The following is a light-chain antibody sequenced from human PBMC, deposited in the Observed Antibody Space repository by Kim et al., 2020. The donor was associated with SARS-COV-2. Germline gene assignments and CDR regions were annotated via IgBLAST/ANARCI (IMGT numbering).Light chain of an antibody. CDR1: QSINTY. Sequence: SASVGDRVTITCRASQSINTYLNWFQQKPGKAPKLLIYAASSLESGVPSRFSGSGFGTDFTLTISSLQCEDSATYYCQHSNITPFSFGQGTKRRS. J-gene: IGKJ2*03. CDR3: QHSNITPFS. V-gene: IGKV1-39*01. CDR2: AAS.